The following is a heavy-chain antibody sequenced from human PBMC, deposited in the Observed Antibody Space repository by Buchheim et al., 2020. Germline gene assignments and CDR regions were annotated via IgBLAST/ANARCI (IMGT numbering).Heavy chain of an antibody. V-gene: IGHV1-8*01. CDR3: MSWMGYSS. Sequence: QVQLVQSGAEVKKPGASVKVSCKTSGYTFTNYDVNWVRQATGQGLEWMGRINTNSGYTGSAQNFQGRITMTRNTSISTAYMEVSGLRPEDTAVYYCMSWMGYSSWGQGTL. J-gene: IGHJ5*02. D-gene: IGHD5-18*01. CDR2: INTNSGYT. CDR1: GYTFTNYD.